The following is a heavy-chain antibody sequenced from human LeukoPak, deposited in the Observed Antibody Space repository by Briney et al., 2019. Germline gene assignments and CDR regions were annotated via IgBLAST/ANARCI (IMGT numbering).Heavy chain of an antibody. J-gene: IGHJ6*02. D-gene: IGHD6-13*01. V-gene: IGHV1-69*04. CDR2: IIPIFGIA. Sequence: SVKVSCKASGGTFSSYATSWVRQAPGQGLEWMGRIIPIFGIANYAQKFQGRVTITADKSTSTAYMELSSLRSEDTAVYYCARAGIAAAGALPPYYYGMDVWGQGTTVTVSS. CDR3: ARAGIAAAGALPPYYYGMDV. CDR1: GGTFSSYA.